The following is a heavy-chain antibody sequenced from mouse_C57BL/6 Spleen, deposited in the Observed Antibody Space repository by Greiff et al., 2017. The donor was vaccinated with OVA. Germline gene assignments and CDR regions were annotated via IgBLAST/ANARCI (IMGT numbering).Heavy chain of an antibody. CDR2: LWSGGST. CDR1: GFSLTSYG. V-gene: IGHV2-2*01. CDR3: ASLLSAY. Sequence: VQLQQSGPGLVQPSQSLSISCTASGFSLTSYGVHWVRQSPGKGLEWLGVLWSGGSTDYNAAFISRLSISKDNSKSQVVFKMNSRQTDDTAIYYCASLLSAYWGQGTLVTVSA. D-gene: IGHD2-1*01. J-gene: IGHJ3*01.